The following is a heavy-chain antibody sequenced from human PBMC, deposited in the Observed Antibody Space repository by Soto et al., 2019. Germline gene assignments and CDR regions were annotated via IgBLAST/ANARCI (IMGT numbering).Heavy chain of an antibody. V-gene: IGHV1-18*01. CDR1: GYTFTDYG. Sequence: QVQLVQSEAEVKNPGASVKVSCKASGYTFTDYGISWVRQARGQGLEWMGWISTHNGDTKYARNLQGRLIMTTDTSTTTAYMELTILRSDDTAVYYCAREYCISTSCYGSDFWGRGTLVSVSS. D-gene: IGHD2-2*01. CDR3: AREYCISTSCYGSDF. J-gene: IGHJ4*02. CDR2: ISTHNGDT.